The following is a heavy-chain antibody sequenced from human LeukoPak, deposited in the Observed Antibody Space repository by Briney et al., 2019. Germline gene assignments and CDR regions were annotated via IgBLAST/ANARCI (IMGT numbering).Heavy chain of an antibody. CDR3: AGVEGGDWFDP. Sequence: PGGSLRLSRAASGFTFSGYGMHWVRQAPGKGLEWVAFIRYDGSNKYYADSVKGRFTISRDNSKNTLYLQMNSLRPEDTAVYYCAGVEGGDWFDPWGQGTLVTVSS. CDR2: IRYDGSNK. D-gene: IGHD3-16*01. V-gene: IGHV3-30*02. CDR1: GFTFSGYG. J-gene: IGHJ5*02.